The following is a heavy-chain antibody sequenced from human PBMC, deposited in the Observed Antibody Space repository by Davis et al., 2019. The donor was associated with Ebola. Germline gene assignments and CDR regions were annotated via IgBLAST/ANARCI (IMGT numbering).Heavy chain of an antibody. J-gene: IGHJ4*02. D-gene: IGHD6-19*01. CDR2: INPNSGGT. CDR1: GYTFTGYY. V-gene: IGHV1-2*02. CDR3: ARVWGGWYYFDY. Sequence: VKVSCKASGYTFTGYYMHWVRQAPGQGLEWMGWINPNSGGTNYAQKFQGRVTMTRDTSISTAYMELSRLRSDDTAVYYCARVWGGWYYFDYWGQGTLVTVSS.